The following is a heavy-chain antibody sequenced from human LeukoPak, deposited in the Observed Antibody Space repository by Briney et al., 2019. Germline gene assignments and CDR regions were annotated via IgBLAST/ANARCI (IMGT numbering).Heavy chain of an antibody. J-gene: IGHJ4*02. CDR3: AKDPYYYDSSGYCY. CDR2: ISSTGSAI. CDR1: GFTFSSYS. Sequence: GGSLRLSCAASGFTFSSYSMNWVRQAPGKGLEWVSYISSTGSAIYYADSVEGRFTISRDNSKNTLYLQMNSLRAEDTAVYYCAKDPYYYDSSGYCYWGQGTLVTVSS. V-gene: IGHV3-48*01. D-gene: IGHD3-22*01.